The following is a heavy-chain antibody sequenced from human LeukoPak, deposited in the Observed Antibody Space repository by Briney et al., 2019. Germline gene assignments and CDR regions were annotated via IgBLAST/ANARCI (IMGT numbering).Heavy chain of an antibody. J-gene: IGHJ5*02. CDR3: ARQGRGYDFGFVGNWFDP. CDR1: GGSMSSYY. D-gene: IGHD5-12*01. V-gene: IGHV4-59*08. Sequence: SETLSLTCTVSGGSMSSYYWSWIRQPPGKGLEWIGYIYYSGSTNYNPSLKSRVTISVDTSKNQFSLKLSSVTAADTAVYYCARQGRGYDFGFVGNWFDPWGQGTLATVSS. CDR2: IYYSGST.